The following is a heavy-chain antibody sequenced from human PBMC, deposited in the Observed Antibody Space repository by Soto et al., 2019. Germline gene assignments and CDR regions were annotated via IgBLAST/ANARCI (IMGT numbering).Heavy chain of an antibody. D-gene: IGHD6-13*01. CDR3: AREGVAAAGEYFQH. CDR2: IKQDGSEK. CDR1: GFTFSSYW. V-gene: IGHV3-7*01. J-gene: IGHJ1*01. Sequence: GGSLRLSCAASGFTFSSYWMSWVRQAPGKGLEWVANIKQDGSEKYYVDSVKGRFTISRDNAKNSLYLQMNSLRAEDTGVYYCAREGVAAAGEYFQHWGQGTLVTVSS.